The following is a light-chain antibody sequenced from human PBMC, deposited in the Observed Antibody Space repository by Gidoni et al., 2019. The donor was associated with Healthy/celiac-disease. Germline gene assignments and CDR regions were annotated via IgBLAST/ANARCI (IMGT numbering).Light chain of an antibody. J-gene: IGLJ2*01. CDR1: SSNIGAGYD. V-gene: IGLV1-40*01. CDR2: GNS. Sequence: QSVLTQPPSVSGAPGQRVTISCTGSSSNIGAGYDVHWYQQLPGTAPKLLIYGNSTRPSGVPDRFSGSKSGTSASLAITGLQDEDEADYYCQSYDSSLSVVVFGGGTKRTVL. CDR3: QSYDSSLSVVV.